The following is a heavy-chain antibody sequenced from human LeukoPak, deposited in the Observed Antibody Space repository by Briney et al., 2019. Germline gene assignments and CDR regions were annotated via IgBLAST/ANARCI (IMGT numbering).Heavy chain of an antibody. J-gene: IGHJ4*02. V-gene: IGHV3-20*04. D-gene: IGHD7-27*01. CDR3: ARHSAEKYTGAYGWAPPDDY. CDR2: INWNGVNT. CDR1: GFTFDNFG. Sequence: GGSLRLSCAASGFTFDNFGMSWVRQAPGKGLEWVSGINWNGVNTGYADSVKGRFIISRNNAKNSLYLQMNSLRTEDTAVYYCARHSAEKYTGAYGWAPPDDYWGQGTLVTVSS.